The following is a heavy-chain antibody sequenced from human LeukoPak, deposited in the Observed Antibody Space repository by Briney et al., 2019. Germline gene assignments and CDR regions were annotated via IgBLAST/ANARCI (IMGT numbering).Heavy chain of an antibody. D-gene: IGHD2-21*01. V-gene: IGHV4-34*01. J-gene: IGHJ3*02. CDR3: ARRLFQLSRYAFDI. CDR1: GGSISSYY. Sequence: SETLSLTCTVSGGSISSYYWTWIRQSPGRGLEWIGEINHGGSTNCNPSLKSRVTISVDTSKNQFSLRLNSVAAADTAVYYCARRLFQLSRYAFDIWGQGTMVSVSS. CDR2: INHGGST.